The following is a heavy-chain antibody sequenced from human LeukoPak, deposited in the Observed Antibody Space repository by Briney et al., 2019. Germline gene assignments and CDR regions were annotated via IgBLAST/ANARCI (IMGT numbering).Heavy chain of an antibody. Sequence: PGGPLRLSCAASGFTLSDYWMSWVRQAPGKGLEWVANIDQDESDENYVDSVKGRFTISRDDAKNLLYLQMSSLRAEDTAVYYCARELTRDRPGCWGQGTLVTVSS. V-gene: IGHV3-7*01. D-gene: IGHD3-9*01. J-gene: IGHJ4*02. CDR3: ARELTRDRPGC. CDR2: IDQDESDE. CDR1: GFTLSDYW.